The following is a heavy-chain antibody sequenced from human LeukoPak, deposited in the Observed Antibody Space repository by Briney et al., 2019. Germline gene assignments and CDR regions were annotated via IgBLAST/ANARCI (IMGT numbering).Heavy chain of an antibody. D-gene: IGHD3/OR15-3a*01. CDR2: IKQDGSEK. J-gene: IGHJ6*03. V-gene: IGHV3-7*01. CDR1: GFTFSSYW. CDR3: ARHGPTPWYYYYMDV. Sequence: GGSLRLSCAASGFTFSSYWMSWVRQAPGKGLEWVANIKQDGSEKYYVDSVKGRFTISRDNAKNSLYLQMNSLRAEDTAVYYCARHGPTPWYYYYMDVWGKGTTVTVSS.